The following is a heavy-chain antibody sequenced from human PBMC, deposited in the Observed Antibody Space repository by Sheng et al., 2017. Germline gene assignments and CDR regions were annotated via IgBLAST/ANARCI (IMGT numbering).Heavy chain of an antibody. D-gene: IGHD6-13*01. CDR3: ARGVGGSSWFLFDY. Sequence: EVQLVETGGGLIQPGGSLRLSCAASGFTVSSNYMSWVRQAPGKGLEWVSVIYSGGSTYYADSVKGRFTISRDNSKNTLYLQMNSLRAEDTAVYYCARGVGGSSWFLFDYWGQGTLVTVSS. CDR2: IYSGGST. V-gene: IGHV3-53*02. CDR1: GFTVSSNY. J-gene: IGHJ4*02.